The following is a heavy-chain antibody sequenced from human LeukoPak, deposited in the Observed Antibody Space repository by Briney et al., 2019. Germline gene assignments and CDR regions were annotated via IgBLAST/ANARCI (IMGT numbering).Heavy chain of an antibody. CDR2: ISSSGSTI. J-gene: IGHJ5*02. CDR3: ARDRGEWELANWFDP. V-gene: IGHV3-11*01. Sequence: GGSLRLSCAASGFTFSDYYMSWIRQAPGKGLEWVSYISSSGSTIYYADSVKGRFTISRDNAKNSLYLQMNSLRAEDTAVYYCARDRGEWELANWFDPWGQGTLVTVSS. D-gene: IGHD1-26*01. CDR1: GFTFSDYY.